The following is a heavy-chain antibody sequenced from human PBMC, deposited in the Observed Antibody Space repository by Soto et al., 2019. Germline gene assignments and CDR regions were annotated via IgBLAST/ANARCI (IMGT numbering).Heavy chain of an antibody. CDR1: GFTFSSYW. V-gene: IGHV3-7*05. CDR3: AREPPSIVVVTAMFDY. Sequence: GGSLRLSCAASGFTFSSYWMSWVRQAPGKGLEWVANIKQDGSEKYYVDSVKGRFTISRDNAKNSLYLQMNSLRAEDTAVYYCAREPPSIVVVTAMFDYWGQGTLVTVSS. J-gene: IGHJ4*02. D-gene: IGHD2-21*02. CDR2: IKQDGSEK.